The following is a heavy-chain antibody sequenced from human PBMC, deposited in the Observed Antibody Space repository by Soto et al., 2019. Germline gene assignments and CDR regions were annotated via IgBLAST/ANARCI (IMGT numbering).Heavy chain of an antibody. Sequence: GGSLRLSCAASGFTFSSYWMHWVRQAPGKGLVWVSRINSDGSSTSYADSVKGRFTISRDNAKNTLYLQMNSLRAEDTAVYYCAREPTVVVTAPPDDWGQGTLVTVSS. V-gene: IGHV3-74*01. D-gene: IGHD2-21*02. J-gene: IGHJ4*02. CDR2: INSDGSST. CDR3: AREPTVVVTAPPDD. CDR1: GFTFSSYW.